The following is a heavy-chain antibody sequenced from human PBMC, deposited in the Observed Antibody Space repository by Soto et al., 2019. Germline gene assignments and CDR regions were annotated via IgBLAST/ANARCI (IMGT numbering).Heavy chain of an antibody. CDR3: AREGMSRPRWVFDY. CDR1: GFTFGSYP. Sequence: EVQLVESGGGLVQPGGSLRLSCAASGFTFGSYPMHWVRQAPGKGLEYVSAISTNGDSTFYANSVKGRFTISRDNSKNTLYLHMGSPRAEDMGVYYCAREGMSRPRWVFDYWGQGTLVTASS. V-gene: IGHV3-64*01. CDR2: ISTNGDST. J-gene: IGHJ4*02. D-gene: IGHD6-13*01.